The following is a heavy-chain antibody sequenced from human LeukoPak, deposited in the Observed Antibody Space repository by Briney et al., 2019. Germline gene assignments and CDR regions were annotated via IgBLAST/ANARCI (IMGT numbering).Heavy chain of an antibody. J-gene: IGHJ4*02. V-gene: IGHV3-23*01. CDR1: GFTFSSYA. D-gene: IGHD3-22*01. CDR2: ISGSGGST. Sequence: GGSLRLSCAASGFTFSSYAMSWVRQAPGKGLEWVSAISGSGGSTYYADSVKGRFTISRDNSKNTLYLQMNSLRAEDTAVYYCAKAKDYYDSSGFDARTPLDYWGQGTLVTVSS. CDR3: AKAKDYYDSSGFDARTPLDY.